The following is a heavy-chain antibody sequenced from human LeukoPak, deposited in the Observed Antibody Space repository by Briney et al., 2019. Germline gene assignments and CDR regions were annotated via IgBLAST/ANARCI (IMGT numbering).Heavy chain of an antibody. CDR3: ARGYSGSYGRFDY. CDR1: GGSISSFY. D-gene: IGHD1-26*01. J-gene: IGHJ4*02. CDR2: IYYSGNT. V-gene: IGHV4-59*01. Sequence: SETLSLTCTVSGGSISSFYWSWIRQPPGKGLEWIGYIYYSGNTNYNPSLKNRVTISVDTSKNQFSLKLSSVTAADTSVYYCARGYSGSYGRFDYWGQGTLATVSS.